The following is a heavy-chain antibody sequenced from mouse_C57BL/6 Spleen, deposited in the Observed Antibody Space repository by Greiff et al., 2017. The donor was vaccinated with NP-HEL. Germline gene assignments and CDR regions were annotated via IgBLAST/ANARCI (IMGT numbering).Heavy chain of an antibody. CDR1: GYTFTDYN. J-gene: IGHJ2*01. CDR3: ARRTMVTGGFDY. CDR2: INPNNGGT. D-gene: IGHD2-2*01. V-gene: IGHV1-18*01. Sequence: VQLQQSGPELVKPGASVKIPCKASGYTFTDYNMDWVKQSHGKSLEWIGDINPNNGGTIYNQKFKGKATLTVDKSSSTAYMELRSLTSEDTAVYYCARRTMVTGGFDYWGQGTTLTVSS.